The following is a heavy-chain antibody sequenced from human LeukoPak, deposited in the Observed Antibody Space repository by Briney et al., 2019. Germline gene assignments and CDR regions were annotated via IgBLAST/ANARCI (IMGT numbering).Heavy chain of an antibody. J-gene: IGHJ4*02. CDR1: GFTFRSYG. V-gene: IGHV3-30*02. Sequence: PGGSLRLSCAASGFTFRSYGMHWVRQAPGKGLEWVAVIWYDGSNQYYADSVKGRFTISRDNSKNTLYLQMNSLRAEDTAVYYCAKDALRCLDYWGQGTLVTVSS. D-gene: IGHD4-17*01. CDR3: AKDALRCLDY. CDR2: IWYDGSNQ.